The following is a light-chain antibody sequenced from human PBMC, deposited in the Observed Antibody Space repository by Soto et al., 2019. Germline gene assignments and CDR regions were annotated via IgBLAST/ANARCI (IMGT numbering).Light chain of an antibody. CDR3: QWYKMRLSWK. J-gene: IGKJ1*01. V-gene: IGKV3-15*01. CDR2: GAS. CDR1: QNVATN. Sequence: QSTAKLRGAPREVSTLSCRASQNVATNLAWYQQRPGQAPRLLIYGASTRATGIPARFSGSGSGTECILNRSALQSEDLALYYCQWYKMRLSWKLGQGTKVDIK.